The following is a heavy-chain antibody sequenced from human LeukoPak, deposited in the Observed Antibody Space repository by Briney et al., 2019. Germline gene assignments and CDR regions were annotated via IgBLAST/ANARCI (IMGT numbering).Heavy chain of an antibody. D-gene: IGHD3-10*01. CDR2: ISSSSSYI. V-gene: IGHV3-21*01. J-gene: IGHJ3*02. CDR3: ASFPPYMVRTDAFDI. Sequence: GGSLRLSCAASGFTFSSYSMNWVRQAPGKGLEWVSSISSSSSYIYYADSVKGRFTISRDNAKNSLYLQMNSLRAEDTAVYYCASFPPYMVRTDAFDIWGQGTMVAVSS. CDR1: GFTFSSYS.